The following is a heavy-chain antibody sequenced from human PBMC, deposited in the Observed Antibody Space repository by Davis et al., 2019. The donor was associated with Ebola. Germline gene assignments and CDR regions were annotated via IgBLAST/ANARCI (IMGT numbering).Heavy chain of an antibody. V-gene: IGHV3-7*01. D-gene: IGHD5-24*01. Sequence: PGGSLRLSCAASGFTFSSYWMSWVRQAPGKGLEWVANIKQDGSEKYYVDSVKVRFTISRDNAKNSLYLQMSSLRDEDTAIYYCVRDRDYAFDIWGQGTMVTVSS. CDR2: IKQDGSEK. CDR3: VRDRDYAFDI. J-gene: IGHJ3*02. CDR1: GFTFSSYW.